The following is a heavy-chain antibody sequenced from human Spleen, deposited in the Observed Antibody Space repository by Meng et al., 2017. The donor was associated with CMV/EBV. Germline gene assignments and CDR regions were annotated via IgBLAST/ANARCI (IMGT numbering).Heavy chain of an antibody. J-gene: IGHJ4*02. CDR2: IYYSGST. D-gene: IGHD3-16*01. CDR1: GDSVSSYY. CDR3: ASRSRAGLRLGYYFDY. V-gene: IGHV4-59*06. Sequence: SETLSLTCTVSGDSVSSYYWSWIRQPPGKGLEWIGYIYYSGSTYYNPSLKSRVTISVDTSKNQFSLKLSSVTAADTAVYYCASRSRAGLRLGYYFDYWGQGTLVTVSS.